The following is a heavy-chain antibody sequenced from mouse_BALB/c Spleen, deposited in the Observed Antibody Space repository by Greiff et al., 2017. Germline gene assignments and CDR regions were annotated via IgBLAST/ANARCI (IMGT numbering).Heavy chain of an antibody. V-gene: IGHV1-69*02. CDR1: GYTFTSYW. Sequence: VQLQQPGAELVKPGASVKLSCKASGYTFTSYWMHWVKQRPGQGLEWIGEIDPSDSYTNYNQKFKGKATLTVDKSSSTAYMQLSSLTSEDSAVYYCARPAWFAYWGQGTLVTVSA. CDR3: ARPAWFAY. J-gene: IGHJ3*01. CDR2: IDPSDSYT.